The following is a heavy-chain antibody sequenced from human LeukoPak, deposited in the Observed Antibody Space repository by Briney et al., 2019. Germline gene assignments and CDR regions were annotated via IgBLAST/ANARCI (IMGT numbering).Heavy chain of an antibody. D-gene: IGHD2-8*01. CDR1: GGSIAVYY. Sequence: PSETLSLTCTVSGGSIAVYYWSWLRQPAGKGLGWIGRIYNSGRTKYSPSLESRVTMSIDTSKNQFSLKLSSVSAADTAVYYCARVAMYEFFFDYWGQGTLVTVSS. CDR3: ARVAMYEFFFDY. CDR2: IYNSGRT. J-gene: IGHJ4*02. V-gene: IGHV4-4*07.